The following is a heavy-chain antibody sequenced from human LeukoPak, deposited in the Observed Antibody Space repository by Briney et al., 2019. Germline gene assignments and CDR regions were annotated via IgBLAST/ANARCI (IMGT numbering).Heavy chain of an antibody. D-gene: IGHD3-16*01. V-gene: IGHV4-59*01. CDR1: GGSISSYY. Sequence: SETLSLTCTVSGGSISSYYWSWIRQPPGKALEWIGYIYYSGSTNYNPSLKSRVTISVDTSKNQFSLKLSSVTAADTAVYYCARVLTGPAAFDIWGQGTMVTVSS. J-gene: IGHJ3*02. CDR2: IYYSGST. CDR3: ARVLTGPAAFDI.